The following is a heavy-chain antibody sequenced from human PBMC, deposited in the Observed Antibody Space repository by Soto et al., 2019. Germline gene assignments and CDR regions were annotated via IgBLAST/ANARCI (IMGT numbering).Heavy chain of an antibody. CDR3: AREGVMTTVTQGGYGMDV. CDR1: GYTFTGYY. CDR2: INPNSGGT. J-gene: IGHJ6*02. V-gene: IGHV1-2*04. Sequence: VASVKVSCKASGYTFTGYYMHWVRQAPGQGLEWMGWINPNSGGTNYAQKFQGWVTMTRDTSISTAYMELSRLRSDDTAVYYCAREGVMTTVTQGGYGMDVWGQGTTVTVSS. D-gene: IGHD4-17*01.